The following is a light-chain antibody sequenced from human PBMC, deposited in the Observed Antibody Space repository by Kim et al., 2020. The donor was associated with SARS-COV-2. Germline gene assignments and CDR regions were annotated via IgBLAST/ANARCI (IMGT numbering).Light chain of an antibody. Sequence: DIQMTQSPSSLAASVGDRVTIACRASQSINTYLNWYQQKPGKAPKLLIYAASTLQSVVPSRFSGSGSGTDFTLTISSLQPEDFATYYCQQSHTAPLLTFGGGTKVDIK. V-gene: IGKV1-39*01. CDR2: AAS. CDR3: QQSHTAPLLT. CDR1: QSINTY. J-gene: IGKJ4*01.